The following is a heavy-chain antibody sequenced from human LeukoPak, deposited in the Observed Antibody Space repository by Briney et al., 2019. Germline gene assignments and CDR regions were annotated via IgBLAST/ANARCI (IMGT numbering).Heavy chain of an antibody. D-gene: IGHD6-13*01. V-gene: IGHV4-39*01. CDR3: ARNSPTGIAAAGIGDFDY. J-gene: IGHJ4*02. CDR1: GGSISSSSYY. Sequence: PSETLSLTCTVSGGSISSSSYYWGWIRQPPGKGLEWIGSIYYSGSTYYNPSLKSRVTISVDTSKNQFSLKLSSVTAADTAVYYCARNSPTGIAAAGIGDFDYWGQGTLVTVSS. CDR2: IYYSGST.